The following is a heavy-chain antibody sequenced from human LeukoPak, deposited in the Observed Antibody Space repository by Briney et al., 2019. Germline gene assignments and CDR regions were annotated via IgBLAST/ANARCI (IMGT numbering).Heavy chain of an antibody. D-gene: IGHD6-19*01. Sequence: GASVKVSCKASGYTFTSYGISWVRQAPGQGLEWMGWISAYNGNTNYAQKLQGRVTMTTDTSTSTAYMELRSLRSDDTAVYYCARDSVVAGYSQYYYYYMDVWGKGTTVTISS. CDR3: ARDSVVAGYSQYYYYYMDV. CDR1: GYTFTSYG. V-gene: IGHV1-18*01. CDR2: ISAYNGNT. J-gene: IGHJ6*03.